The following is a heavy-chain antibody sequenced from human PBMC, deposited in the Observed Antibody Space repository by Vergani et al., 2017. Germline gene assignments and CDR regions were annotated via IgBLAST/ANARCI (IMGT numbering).Heavy chain of an antibody. CDR3: ARDSSLPGYEGFDP. CDR1: GGSISSYY. V-gene: IGHV4-59*12. D-gene: IGHD2-15*01. Sequence: QVQLQESGPGLVKPSETLSLTCTVSGGSISSYYWSWIRQPPGKGLEWIGYIYYSGSTYYNPSLKSRVTISVDTSKNQFSLKLSSVTAADTAVYYCARDSSLPGYEGFDPWGQGTLVTVSS. J-gene: IGHJ5*02. CDR2: IYYSGST.